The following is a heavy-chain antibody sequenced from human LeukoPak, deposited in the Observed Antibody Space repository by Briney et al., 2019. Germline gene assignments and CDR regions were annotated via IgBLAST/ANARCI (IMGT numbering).Heavy chain of an antibody. CDR2: IRSKPSGGTT. CDR1: EFTFGDFA. J-gene: IGHJ6*03. CDR3: TRTNYYGSRSSVHRSYYFYYMDV. V-gene: IGHV3-49*03. D-gene: IGHD3-10*01. Sequence: GGSLRLSCTASEFTFGDFAMSWFRQAQGKGREWVGFIRSKPSGGTTEYAASVKGRFTISRDDSKSIAYLQMNSLKTEDTAVYYCTRTNYYGSRSSVHRSYYFYYMDVWGKGTTVTVSS.